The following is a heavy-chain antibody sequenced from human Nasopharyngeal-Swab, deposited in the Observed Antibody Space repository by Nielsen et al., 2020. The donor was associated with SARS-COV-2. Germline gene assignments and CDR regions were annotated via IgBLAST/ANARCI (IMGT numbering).Heavy chain of an antibody. D-gene: IGHD3-22*01. CDR3: ARSKFTYYYDSSGYDYFYWYFDL. V-gene: IGHV3-74*01. CDR1: GFTFSSYW. CDR2: INSDGSST. J-gene: IGHJ2*01. Sequence: GESLKISCAASGFTFSSYWMHWVRQAPGKGLVWVSRINSDGSSTNYADSVKGRFTISRDNAKNTLYLQMNSLRAEDTAVYYCARSKFTYYYDSSGYDYFYWYFDLWGRGTLVTVSS.